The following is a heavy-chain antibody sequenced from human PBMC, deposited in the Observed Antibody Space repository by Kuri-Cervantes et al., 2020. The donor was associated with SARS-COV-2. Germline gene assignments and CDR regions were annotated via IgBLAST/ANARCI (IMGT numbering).Heavy chain of an antibody. Sequence: ESLKISCTVPGGSISSHYRNWIRQPPGKGLEWIGYVNSSGSTKYSPSLKSRVTMSVGTSKNQFSLKLTSVTAADTAVYYCTRAGYDNSGYYYSFDFWGQGTLVTVSS. CDR2: VNSSGST. J-gene: IGHJ4*02. D-gene: IGHD3-22*01. V-gene: IGHV4-59*11. CDR1: GGSISSHY. CDR3: TRAGYDNSGYYYSFDF.